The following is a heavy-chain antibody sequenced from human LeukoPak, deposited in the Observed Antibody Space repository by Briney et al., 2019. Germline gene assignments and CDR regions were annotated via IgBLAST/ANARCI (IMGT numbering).Heavy chain of an antibody. V-gene: IGHV3-23*01. CDR3: AKGISVWYGDYVDY. J-gene: IGHJ4*02. Sequence: GGSLRLSCAASGFTFSSYAMSWVRQAPGKGLEWVSAISGSGGSTYYADSVKGRFTISRDNSKNTVYLQMNSLRAEDTAVYYCAKGISVWYGDYVDYWGQGTLVTVSS. CDR1: GFTFSSYA. CDR2: ISGSGGST. D-gene: IGHD3-10*01.